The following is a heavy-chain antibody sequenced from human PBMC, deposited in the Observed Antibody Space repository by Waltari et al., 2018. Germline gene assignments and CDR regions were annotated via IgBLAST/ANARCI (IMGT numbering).Heavy chain of an antibody. CDR3: TRGGVAGFVEWFDY. J-gene: IGHJ4*02. V-gene: IGHV3-49*04. CDR2: IRSKAYGGTR. CDR1: GFPSGDYA. Sequence: EVQLVESGGGLLQPGRSLRLSCTASGFPSGDYAMRWVRQAPGKGLERVGIIRSKAYGGTREYAAYVKGRFTNSRDDAKSIADQQMNSMKTEDTAVYYCTRGGVAGFVEWFDYWGQGTQVTDAS. D-gene: IGHD3-3*01.